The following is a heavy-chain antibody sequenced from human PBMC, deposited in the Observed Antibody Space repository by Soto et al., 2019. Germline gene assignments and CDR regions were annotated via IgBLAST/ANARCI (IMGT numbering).Heavy chain of an antibody. Sequence: EVQLLESGGGLVQPGGSLRLSCAASGFTFSSYAMSWVRQAPGKGLEWVSAISGSGGSTYYADSVKGRFTISRDNSKNTLYLQMNSLRAEDTAVYYCAKELRITIFGVAIPYFDLWGRGTLVTVSS. D-gene: IGHD3-3*01. CDR1: GFTFSSYA. J-gene: IGHJ2*01. CDR2: ISGSGGST. CDR3: AKELRITIFGVAIPYFDL. V-gene: IGHV3-23*01.